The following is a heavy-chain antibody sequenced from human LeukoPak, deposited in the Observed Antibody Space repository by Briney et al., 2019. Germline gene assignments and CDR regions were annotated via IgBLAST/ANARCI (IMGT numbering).Heavy chain of an antibody. CDR1: GFVFTSYG. CDR2: INPTGGST. CDR3: ARTAARRFDY. Sequence: ASVKVSCKASGFVFTSYGFTWVRQAPGQGLEWMGIINPTGGSTTYAQKFQGRVTMTRDTSTSTVYVELSSLRSDDTAVYYCARTAARRFDYWGQGTLVTVSS. J-gene: IGHJ4*02. V-gene: IGHV1-46*01. D-gene: IGHD6-6*01.